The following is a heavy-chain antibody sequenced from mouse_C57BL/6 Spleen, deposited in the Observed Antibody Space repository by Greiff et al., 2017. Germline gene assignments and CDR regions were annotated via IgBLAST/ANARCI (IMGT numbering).Heavy chain of an antibody. CDR3: ARGGITTVVATPFDY. Sequence: VKLMESGPELVKPGASVKISCKASGYAFSSSWMNWVKQRPGKGLEWIGRIYPGDGDTNYNGKFKGKATLTADKSSSTAYMQLSSLTSEDSAVYFCARGGITTVVATPFDYWGQGTTLTVSS. J-gene: IGHJ2*01. V-gene: IGHV1-82*01. D-gene: IGHD1-1*01. CDR2: IYPGDGDT. CDR1: GYAFSSSW.